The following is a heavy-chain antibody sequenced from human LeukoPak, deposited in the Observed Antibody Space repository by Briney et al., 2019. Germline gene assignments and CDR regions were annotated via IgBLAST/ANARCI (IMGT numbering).Heavy chain of an antibody. Sequence: SETLSLTCTVSGGSISSGSYYWSWIRQPAGKGLEWTGRIYTSGSTNYNPSLKSRVTISVDTSKNQFSLKLSSVTAADTAVYYCAREIVAYYYYYMDVWGKGTTVTISS. V-gene: IGHV4-61*02. CDR2: IYTSGST. CDR3: AREIVAYYYYYMDV. J-gene: IGHJ6*03. D-gene: IGHD3-22*01. CDR1: GGSISSGSYY.